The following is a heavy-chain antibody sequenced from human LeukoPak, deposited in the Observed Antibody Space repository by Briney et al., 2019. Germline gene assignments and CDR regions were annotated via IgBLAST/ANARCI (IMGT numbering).Heavy chain of an antibody. CDR1: GVSISSSGFY. J-gene: IGHJ5*01. D-gene: IGHD3-10*01. V-gene: IGHV4-39*01. Sequence: SETLSLTCSVSGVSISSSGFYWAWIRQPPGKGLEWIGSVYYSGSTYYNPSLKSRVTISVDTSKNQFSLKLSSVTAADTAVYYCARQPKSCAPGIFITGKACWFDSWGQGTLVTVSP. CDR3: ARQPKSCAPGIFITGKACWFDS. CDR2: VYYSGST.